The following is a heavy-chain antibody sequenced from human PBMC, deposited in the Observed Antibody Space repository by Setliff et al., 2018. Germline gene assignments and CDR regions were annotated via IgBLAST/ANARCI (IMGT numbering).Heavy chain of an antibody. D-gene: IGHD1-26*01. Sequence: PETLSLTCTVSGGSISNYYWSWIRQPAGKGLEWNGRIYTSGSTNYNPSLKSRVTMSVDTSKKQFSLKLSSVTAADTAVYYCARKGISALSGAFDMWGQGTMVTVSS. CDR1: GGSISNYY. V-gene: IGHV4-4*07. CDR3: ARKGISALSGAFDM. CDR2: IYTSGST. J-gene: IGHJ3*02.